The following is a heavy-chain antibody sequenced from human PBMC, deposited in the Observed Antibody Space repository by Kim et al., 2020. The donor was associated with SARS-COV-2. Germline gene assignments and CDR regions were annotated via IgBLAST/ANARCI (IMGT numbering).Heavy chain of an antibody. CDR3: ARDNGGNFDY. D-gene: IGHD2-15*01. Sequence: GGSLRLSCATSGFTFSTYSMNWVRQAPGKGLEWVSYISFSSTTIYYADSVKGRFTISRDNAKNSLSLQMNSLRDEDTAVYYCARDNGGNFDYWGQGTLV. CDR2: ISFSSTTI. J-gene: IGHJ4*02. CDR1: GFTFSTYS. V-gene: IGHV3-48*02.